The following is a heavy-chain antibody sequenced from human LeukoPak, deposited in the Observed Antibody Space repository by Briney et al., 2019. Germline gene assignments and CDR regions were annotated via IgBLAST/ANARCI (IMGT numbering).Heavy chain of an antibody. J-gene: IGHJ4*02. CDR1: GFTFSSYW. Sequence: GGSLRLSCAASGFTFSSYWMHWVRQTPGKGLVWVSRINSDGGEISYADSVKGRFTISRDNAKNTLYLQMNSLTAEDTAVYYCARSGGCDYWGQGTLVTVSS. V-gene: IGHV3-74*01. D-gene: IGHD4-23*01. CDR3: ARSGGCDY. CDR2: INSDGGEI.